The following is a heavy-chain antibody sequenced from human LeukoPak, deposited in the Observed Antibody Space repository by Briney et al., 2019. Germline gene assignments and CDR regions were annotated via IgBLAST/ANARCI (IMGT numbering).Heavy chain of an antibody. J-gene: IGHJ4*02. CDR1: GFTFSRFG. CDR2: IRYDGSDK. D-gene: IGHD6-19*01. Sequence: PGGSLRLSCAASGFTFSRFGMHWVRQAPGKGLEWVALIRYDGSDKYYADSVRGRFTISRDNSKNTFYLKMDSLRTDDTAVYYCARQYSSEFDYWGQGTLVTVSS. V-gene: IGHV3-30*02. CDR3: ARQYSSEFDY.